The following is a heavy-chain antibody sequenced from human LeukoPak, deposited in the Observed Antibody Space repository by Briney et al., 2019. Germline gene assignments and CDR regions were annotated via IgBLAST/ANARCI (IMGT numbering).Heavy chain of an antibody. J-gene: IGHJ3*02. CDR2: ISISGSTI. Sequence: GGSLRLSRAPSGFTFSDYYISWIRQAPRRGVEWVSYISISGSTIYYADSVKGRFTNSRDNAKNALYLQMNSLRAEDTAVYYCARDDGIAAAGTYAFDIWGQGTMVTVSS. CDR1: GFTFSDYY. D-gene: IGHD6-13*01. V-gene: IGHV3-11*01. CDR3: ARDDGIAAAGTYAFDI.